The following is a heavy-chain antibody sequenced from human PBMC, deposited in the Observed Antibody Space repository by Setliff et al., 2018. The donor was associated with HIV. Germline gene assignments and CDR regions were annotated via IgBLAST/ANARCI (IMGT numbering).Heavy chain of an antibody. D-gene: IGHD2-21*01. V-gene: IGHV2-70*11. CDR3: ARIYSRGYSYDY. J-gene: IGHJ4*02. CDR1: GFSLSTSGMC. Sequence: ESGPTLVNPTQTLTLTCTFSGFSLSTSGMCVSWIRQPPGKALEWLARIDWDDDKYYSTSLKTRLTISKDTSKNQVVLTLTNMDPVDTATYYCARIYSRGYSYDYWGQGTLVTVSS. CDR2: IDWDDDK.